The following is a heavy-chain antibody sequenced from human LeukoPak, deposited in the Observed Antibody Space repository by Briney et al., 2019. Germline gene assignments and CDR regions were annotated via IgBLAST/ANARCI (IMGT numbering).Heavy chain of an antibody. CDR3: VREHDWGDFDY. CDR1: GGSVTTGRYY. V-gene: IGHV4-61*01. Sequence: SETLSLTCTVSGGSVTTGRYYWSWIRQSPGQGLEWIGYTSYRGTTNYNPPLKSRITISVDTSKNQFSLKVISVTAADTAVYYCVREHDWGDFDYWGQGTLVTVSS. J-gene: IGHJ4*02. D-gene: IGHD3-9*01. CDR2: TSYRGTT.